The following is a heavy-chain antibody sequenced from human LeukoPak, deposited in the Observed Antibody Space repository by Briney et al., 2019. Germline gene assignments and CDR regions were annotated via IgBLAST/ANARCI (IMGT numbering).Heavy chain of an antibody. J-gene: IGHJ4*02. V-gene: IGHV3-66*02. CDR3: ARDKKAMYYFDY. Sequence: TGGSLRLSCAASGFTVSSNYMSWVRQAPGKGLEWVSVIYSGGSTYYADSVKGRFTISRDNSKNTLYLQMNSLRAEDTAVYYCARDKKAMYYFDYWGQGTLVTVSS. CDR2: IYSGGST. CDR1: GFTVSSNY.